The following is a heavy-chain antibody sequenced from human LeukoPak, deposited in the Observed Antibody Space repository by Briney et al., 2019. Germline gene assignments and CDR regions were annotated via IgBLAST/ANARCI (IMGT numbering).Heavy chain of an antibody. CDR3: AREGNHYDSSGYYRPWFDP. CDR1: GYTFTSYY. CDR2: INPSDGST. J-gene: IGHJ5*02. D-gene: IGHD3-22*01. V-gene: IGHV1-46*01. Sequence: ASLKVSCKASGYTFTSYYMHWVRQAPGQGLEWMGIINPSDGSTSYAQKFQGRVTMTRDTSTSTVYMELSSLRSEDTAVYYCAREGNHYDSSGYYRPWFDPWGQGTLVTVSS.